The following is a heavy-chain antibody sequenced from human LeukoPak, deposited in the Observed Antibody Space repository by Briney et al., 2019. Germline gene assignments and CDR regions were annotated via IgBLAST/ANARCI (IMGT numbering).Heavy chain of an antibody. CDR1: GFTFSSYS. CDR2: INRDGSEK. J-gene: IGHJ4*02. CDR3: ARSDRGPEY. Sequence: PGGSLRLSCAASGFTFSSYSMNWVRQAPGKGLEWVAIINRDGSEKHYVDSVKGRFTISRDYAKNSLYLQMNSLRAEDTAVYYCARSDRGPEYWGQGTLVTVSS. D-gene: IGHD6-25*01. V-gene: IGHV3-7*01.